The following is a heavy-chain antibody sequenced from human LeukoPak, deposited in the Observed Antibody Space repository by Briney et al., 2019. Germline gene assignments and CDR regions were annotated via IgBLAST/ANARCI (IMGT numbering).Heavy chain of an antibody. Sequence: GASVKVSCKASGYTFTSYGISWVRQAPGQGLEWMGWISAYNGNTNYAQKFQGRVTMTRDMSTSTVYMELSSLRSEDTAVYYCARADLRYFDWLLPGYDFDYWGQGTLVTVSS. V-gene: IGHV1-18*01. J-gene: IGHJ4*02. CDR2: ISAYNGNT. CDR1: GYTFTSYG. CDR3: ARADLRYFDWLLPGYDFDY. D-gene: IGHD3-9*01.